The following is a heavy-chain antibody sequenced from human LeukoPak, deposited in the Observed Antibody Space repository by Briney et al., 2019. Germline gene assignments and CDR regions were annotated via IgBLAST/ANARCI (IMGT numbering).Heavy chain of an antibody. V-gene: IGHV3-23*01. CDR3: AKTRPLDSSSWSHGDY. CDR1: GFAFSSYA. J-gene: IGHJ4*02. D-gene: IGHD6-13*01. CDR2: ISGSGDST. Sequence: GGSLRLSCAASGFAFSSYAMSWVRQAPGKGLEWVSAISGSGDSTYYGESVKGRFTISRDNSKNTLYLQMNSLRAEDTAVYYCAKTRPLDSSSWSHGDYWGQGTLVTVSS.